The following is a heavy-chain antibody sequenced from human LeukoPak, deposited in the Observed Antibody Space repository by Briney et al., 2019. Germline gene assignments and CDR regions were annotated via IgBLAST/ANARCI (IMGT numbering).Heavy chain of an antibody. CDR1: GGSINSYY. J-gene: IGHJ4*02. D-gene: IGHD4-23*01. CDR3: ARGGKATVVTM. V-gene: IGHV4-4*07. Sequence: SETLSLTCTVSGGSINSYYLSWIRQPAGKGLEWIGRIYSSGSTSYNPSLKSRVSMSVDTSKNQFSLKLTSVTAADTAVYYCARGGKATVVTMWGQGILVTVSS. CDR2: IYSSGST.